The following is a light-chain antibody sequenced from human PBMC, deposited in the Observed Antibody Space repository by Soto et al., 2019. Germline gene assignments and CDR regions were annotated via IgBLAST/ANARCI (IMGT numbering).Light chain of an antibody. CDR3: QQYGSSPPKT. CDR2: GAS. CDR1: ESLSSAY. J-gene: IGKJ1*01. Sequence: EIVLTQSPGTLSLSPGERATLSCRASESLSSAYLAWYQQKPGQAPRLLLYGASTRPTGIPDRFSGSGSGTEFTLTISRLEPEDLAVYYCQQYGSSPPKTFGQGTKVETK. V-gene: IGKV3-20*01.